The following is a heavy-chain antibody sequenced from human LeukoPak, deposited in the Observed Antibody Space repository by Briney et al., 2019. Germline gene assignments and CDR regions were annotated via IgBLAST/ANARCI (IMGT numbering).Heavy chain of an antibody. Sequence: GGSLRLSCAVSGFTFDDYGMSWVRQAPGKGLEWVSGINWNGGSTGYADSVKGRFTISRDNAKNSLYLQMNSLRAEDTALFYCARDLYYYDSSGYQSSAFDIWGQGTMVIVSS. J-gene: IGHJ3*02. D-gene: IGHD3-22*01. CDR1: GFTFDDYG. CDR3: ARDLYYYDSSGYQSSAFDI. CDR2: INWNGGST. V-gene: IGHV3-20*04.